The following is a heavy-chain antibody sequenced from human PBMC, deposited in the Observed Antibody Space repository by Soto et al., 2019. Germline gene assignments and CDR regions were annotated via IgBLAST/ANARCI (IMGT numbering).Heavy chain of an antibody. V-gene: IGHV6-1*01. CDR1: GDSVSSDSAA. J-gene: IGHJ6*02. Sequence: SQTLSLSCVISGDSVSSDSAALNWIMQSPSRGLEWLGRTYYRSKWYNDYAVSVKSRITINPDTSKNQFSLQLNSVTPEDTAVYYCARENYYYGMDVWGQGTTVTVSS. CDR3: ARENYYYGMDV. CDR2: TYYRSKWYN.